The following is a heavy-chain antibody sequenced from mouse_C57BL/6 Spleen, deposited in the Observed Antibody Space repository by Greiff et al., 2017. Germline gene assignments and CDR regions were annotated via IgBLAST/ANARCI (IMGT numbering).Heavy chain of an antibody. V-gene: IGHV5-15*01. J-gene: IGHJ1*03. D-gene: IGHD1-1*01. CDR1: GFTFSDYG. CDR3: ARHPHYYGSSYGYFDV. Sequence: EVQVVESGGGLVQPGGSLKLSCAASGFTFSDYGMAWVRQAPRKGPEWVAFISNLAYSIYYADTVTGRFTISRENAKNTLYLEMSSLRSEDTAMYYCARHPHYYGSSYGYFDVWGTGTTVTVSS. CDR2: ISNLAYSI.